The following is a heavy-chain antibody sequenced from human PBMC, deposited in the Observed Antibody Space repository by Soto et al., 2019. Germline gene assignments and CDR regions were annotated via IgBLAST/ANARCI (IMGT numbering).Heavy chain of an antibody. V-gene: IGHV6-1*01. CDR3: ARGWLRTGFYT. CDR2: TYHGSKWST. D-gene: IGHD3-22*01. Sequence: SQTLSLTCAISGDSVSSNCAAWNWIRQSPSRGPEWLGRTYHGSKWSTDYAVTVKSRISVNTDTSRNQFSLQLSSVTPEDTGVYYCARGWLRTGFYTWGKGTMVPVSS. CDR1: GDSVSSNCAA. J-gene: IGHJ3*01.